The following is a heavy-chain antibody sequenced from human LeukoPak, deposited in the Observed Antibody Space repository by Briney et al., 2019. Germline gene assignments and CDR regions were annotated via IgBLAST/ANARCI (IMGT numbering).Heavy chain of an antibody. V-gene: IGHV4-59*11. J-gene: IGHJ5*02. Sequence: PSETLPLTSRVPVVSNSIHSPSSFRQPSGKGLSWIGYIYYSGSTNYNPSLKSRVTISVDTSKNQFSLKLSSVTAADTAVYYCARDGTYYDPLDPWGQGTLVTVSS. CDR2: IYYSGST. D-gene: IGHD3-3*01. CDR3: ARDGTYYDPLDP. CDR1: VVSNSIHS.